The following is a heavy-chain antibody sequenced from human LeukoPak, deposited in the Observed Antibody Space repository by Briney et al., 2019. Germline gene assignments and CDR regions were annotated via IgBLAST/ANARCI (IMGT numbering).Heavy chain of an antibody. CDR3: ARVIGDGYSDY. V-gene: IGHV4-59*01. CDR2: IYSSGST. J-gene: IGHJ4*02. D-gene: IGHD2-21*01. CDR1: GGSISSYY. Sequence: PSETLSLTCTVSGGSISSYYWSWIRQPPGKGLEWVGYIYSSGSTNYNPSLKSRVTLSVDMSKNQFSLKLNSVTAADTAVYYCARVIGDGYSDYWGQGTLVTVSS.